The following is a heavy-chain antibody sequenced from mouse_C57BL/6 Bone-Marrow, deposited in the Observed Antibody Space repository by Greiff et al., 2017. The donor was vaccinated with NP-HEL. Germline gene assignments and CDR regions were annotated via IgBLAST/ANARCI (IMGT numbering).Heavy chain of an antibody. Sequence: EVKLVESGGGLVKPGGSLKLSCAASGFTFSSYAMSWVRQTPEKRLEWVATISDGGSYTYYPDNVKGRFPISRDNAKNNLYLQMSHLKSEDTAMYYCARDHIDGYYLAWFAYWGQGTLVTVSA. V-gene: IGHV5-4*01. J-gene: IGHJ3*01. CDR3: ARDHIDGYYLAWFAY. D-gene: IGHD2-3*01. CDR2: ISDGGSYT. CDR1: GFTFSSYA.